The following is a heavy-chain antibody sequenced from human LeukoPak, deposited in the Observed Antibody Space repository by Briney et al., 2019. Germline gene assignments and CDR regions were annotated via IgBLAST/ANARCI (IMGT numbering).Heavy chain of an antibody. CDR2: INPNSGGT. D-gene: IGHD3-10*01. Sequence: GASVKVSCKASGYTFTGYYMHWVRQAPGQGLEWMGWINPNSGGTNYAQKFQGRVTMTRDTSISTAYMELSRLRSDDTAVYYCARAKGYGSGSYYPGYNWFDPWGQGTLVTVSS. CDR1: GYTFTGYY. V-gene: IGHV1-2*02. CDR3: ARAKGYGSGSYYPGYNWFDP. J-gene: IGHJ5*02.